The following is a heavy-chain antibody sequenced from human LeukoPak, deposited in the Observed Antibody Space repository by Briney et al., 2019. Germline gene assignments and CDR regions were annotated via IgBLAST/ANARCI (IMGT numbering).Heavy chain of an antibody. CDR3: ARDQPDYGGTGIDY. Sequence: GGSLRLSCAASGFTFSSYSMNWVRQAPGKGLEWVSVIYSGGSTYYADSVKGRFTISRDNSKNTLYLQMNSLRAEDTAVYYCARDQPDYGGTGIDYWGQGTLVTVSS. CDR2: IYSGGST. V-gene: IGHV3-53*01. CDR1: GFTFSSYS. J-gene: IGHJ4*02. D-gene: IGHD4-23*01.